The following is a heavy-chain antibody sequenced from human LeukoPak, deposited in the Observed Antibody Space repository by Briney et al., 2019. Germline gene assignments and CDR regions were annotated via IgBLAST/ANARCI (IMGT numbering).Heavy chain of an antibody. J-gene: IGHJ4*02. CDR1: GFTFSSYG. Sequence: PGRSLRLSCAASGFTFSSYGMHWARQAPGKGLEWVAVISYDGSNKYYADSVKGRFTISRDNSKNTLYLQMNSLRAEDTAVYYCAKDAGYSSGKGAALDYWGQGTLVTVSS. CDR3: AKDAGYSSGKGAALDY. D-gene: IGHD6-19*01. V-gene: IGHV3-30*18. CDR2: ISYDGSNK.